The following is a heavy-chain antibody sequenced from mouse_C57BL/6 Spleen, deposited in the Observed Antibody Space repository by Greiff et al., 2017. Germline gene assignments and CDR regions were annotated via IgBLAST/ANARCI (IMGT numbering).Heavy chain of an antibody. CDR2: INPGSGGT. V-gene: IGHV1-54*01. J-gene: IGHJ2*01. CDR1: GYAFTNYL. CDR3: ARGDYYGSSYDYFDY. Sequence: QVQLQQSGAELVRPGTSVKVSCKASGYAFTNYLIEWVKQRPGQGLEWIGVINPGSGGTNYNEKFKGKATLTADKSASTAYMQLSSLTSADSAVYFCARGDYYGSSYDYFDYWGQGTTLTVSS. D-gene: IGHD1-1*01.